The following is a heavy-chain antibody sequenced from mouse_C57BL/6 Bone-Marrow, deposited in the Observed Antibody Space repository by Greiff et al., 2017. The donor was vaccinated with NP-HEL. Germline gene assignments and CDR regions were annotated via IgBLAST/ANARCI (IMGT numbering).Heavy chain of an antibody. CDR1: GFTFSDYY. Sequence: EVHLVESGGGLVQPGGSLKLSCAASGFTFSDYYMYWVRQTPEQRLEWVAYISNCGGSTYYPDTVKGRFTISRDDAKNTLYLQMSSLKSEDTAMYYCAVLRSFAYWGQGTLVTVSA. J-gene: IGHJ3*01. CDR2: ISNCGGST. V-gene: IGHV5-12*01. D-gene: IGHD1-1*01. CDR3: AVLRSFAY.